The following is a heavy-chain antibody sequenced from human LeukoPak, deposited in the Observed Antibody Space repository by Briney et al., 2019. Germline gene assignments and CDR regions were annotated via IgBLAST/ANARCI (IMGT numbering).Heavy chain of an antibody. V-gene: IGHV4-59*01. CDR3: ARWYSHGRYFDY. D-gene: IGHD6-13*01. J-gene: IGHJ4*02. Sequence: SETLSLTCTVSGGSISGYYWNWIRQPPGKGLEWIGYTYDSGGHTDYTPSLKSRVTISVDTSKKQFSVKLTSATAADTDVYYCARWYSHGRYFDYWGQGALVTVSS. CDR2: TYDSGGHT. CDR1: GGSISGYY.